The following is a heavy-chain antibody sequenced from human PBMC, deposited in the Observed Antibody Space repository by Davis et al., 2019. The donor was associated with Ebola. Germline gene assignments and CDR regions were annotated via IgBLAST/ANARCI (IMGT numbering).Heavy chain of an antibody. CDR3: ARDVGGRAGY. Sequence: PSETLSLTCVGSEFTFRSYWFHWVRQAPGKGLEWVSRIDTDGSTTNYADSVRGRFTISRDNAKNTLFLQMNSLRADDTAVYYCARDVGGRAGYWGQGTLVTVSS. V-gene: IGHV3-74*01. CDR2: IDTDGSTT. J-gene: IGHJ4*02. CDR1: EFTFRSYW.